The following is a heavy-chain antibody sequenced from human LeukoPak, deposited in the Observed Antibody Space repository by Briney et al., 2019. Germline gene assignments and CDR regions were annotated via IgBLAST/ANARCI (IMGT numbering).Heavy chain of an antibody. J-gene: IGHJ6*02. Sequence: GRSLRLSCAASGFTFSSYAMHWVRQALGKGLEWVAVISYDGSNKYYADSVKGRFTISRDNSKNTLYLQMNSLRAEDTAVYYCARVGRGYERYYYYGMDVWGQGTTVTVSS. CDR1: GFTFSSYA. CDR3: ARVGRGYERYYYYGMDV. CDR2: ISYDGSNK. V-gene: IGHV3-30*04. D-gene: IGHD5-12*01.